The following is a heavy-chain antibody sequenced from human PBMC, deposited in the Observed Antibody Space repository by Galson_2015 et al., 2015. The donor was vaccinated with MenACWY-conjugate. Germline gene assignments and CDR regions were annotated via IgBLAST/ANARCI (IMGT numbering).Heavy chain of an antibody. CDR2: ISKRGSPI. V-gene: IGHV3-48*03. J-gene: IGHJ6*03. CDR3: GRVGIWIHQYFYYMDV. Sequence: SLRLFCAASGFTFTGYEYNWVRQAPGKGLEWLSYISKRGSPINYADSVKGRFTIFRDNIKNSLFLEMNSLRAGDTGVYYCGRVGIWIHQYFYYMDVWGKGTTVTVSS. D-gene: IGHD5-18*01. CDR1: GFTFTGYE.